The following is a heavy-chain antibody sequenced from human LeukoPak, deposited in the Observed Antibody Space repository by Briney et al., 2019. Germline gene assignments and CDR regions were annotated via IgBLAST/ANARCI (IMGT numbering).Heavy chain of an antibody. CDR1: GFTFSNFA. Sequence: PGGSLGLSCAASGFTFSNFAMSWVRQAPGKGLEWVSAISVGSDSIYYTDSVKGRFTISRDNSWNTLYLQINSLGPEDTAVYYCVKDRRTEAYGMEVWGQGTTVTVSS. CDR2: ISVGSDSI. V-gene: IGHV3-23*01. CDR3: VKDRRTEAYGMEV. J-gene: IGHJ6*02. D-gene: IGHD2-2*01.